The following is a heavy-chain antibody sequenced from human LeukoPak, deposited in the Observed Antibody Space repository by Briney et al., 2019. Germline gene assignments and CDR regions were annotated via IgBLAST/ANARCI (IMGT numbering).Heavy chain of an antibody. CDR2: INHSGST. CDR1: GGSFSGYY. V-gene: IGHV4-34*01. Sequence: SETLSLTCAVYGGSFSGYYWSWIRQPPGKGLEWIGEINHSGSTNYNPSLKSRVTISVDTSKNQFSLKLSPVTAADTAMYYCTRHLTYYDTSGYPKTGYFDPWGLGALVTVSS. D-gene: IGHD3-22*01. J-gene: IGHJ5*02. CDR3: TRHLTYYDTSGYPKTGYFDP.